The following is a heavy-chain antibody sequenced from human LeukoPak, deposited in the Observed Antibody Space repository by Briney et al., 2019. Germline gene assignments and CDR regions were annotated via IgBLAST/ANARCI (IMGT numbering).Heavy chain of an antibody. V-gene: IGHV1-18*01. Sequence: ASVKVSCKTSGYTFTTYGVTWVRQAPRQGLEWMGWISAYNGDTNYAQKFQGRMTMTIDTSTNTAYMELRNLISDDTAVYYCARDHSSGCQLLDYWGQGTLVTISS. D-gene: IGHD6-25*01. CDR3: ARDHSSGCQLLDY. CDR2: ISAYNGDT. CDR1: GYTFTTYG. J-gene: IGHJ4*02.